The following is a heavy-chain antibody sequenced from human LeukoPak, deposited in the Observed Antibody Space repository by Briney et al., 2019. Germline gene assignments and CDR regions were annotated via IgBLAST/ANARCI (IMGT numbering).Heavy chain of an antibody. D-gene: IGHD6-19*01. CDR1: GGSISSSNW. J-gene: IGHJ4*02. CDR3: ARLVKGSSGWYFDY. Sequence: SETLSLTCAVSGGSISSSNWWSWVRQPPGKGLEWIGEIYHSGSTNYNPSLKSRVTISVDKSKNQFSLKLSSVTAADTAVYYCARLVKGSSGWYFDYWGQGTLVTVSS. V-gene: IGHV4-4*02. CDR2: IYHSGST.